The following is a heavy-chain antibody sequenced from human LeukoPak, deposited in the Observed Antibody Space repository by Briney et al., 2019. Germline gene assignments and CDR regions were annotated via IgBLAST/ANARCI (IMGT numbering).Heavy chain of an antibody. J-gene: IGHJ2*01. Sequence: PSETLSLTCIVSGGSITNYYWSWIRQPPGMGLEWIGYIYYIGSTYYSPSLKSRVTISVDASKNQFSLKLSSVTAADTAVYYCARLDRYSGGYWYFDLWGRGTLVTVSS. CDR1: GGSITNYY. V-gene: IGHV4-59*08. CDR2: IYYIGST. D-gene: IGHD2-21*01. CDR3: ARLDRYSGGYWYFDL.